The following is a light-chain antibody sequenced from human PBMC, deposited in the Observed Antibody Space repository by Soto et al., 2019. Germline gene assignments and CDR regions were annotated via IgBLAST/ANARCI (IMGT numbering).Light chain of an antibody. CDR3: QQSNSGPIT. J-gene: IGKJ5*01. V-gene: IGKV1-39*01. CDR2: GAS. Sequence: IQMTQSPSSLSASVGDRVTITCRASQNISNYLNWYQQRPGKAPQLLIYGASILQGGVPSRFSGSGSGTAFTLTISSLQPEDFATYYCQQSNSGPITFGQGTRLEIK. CDR1: QNISNY.